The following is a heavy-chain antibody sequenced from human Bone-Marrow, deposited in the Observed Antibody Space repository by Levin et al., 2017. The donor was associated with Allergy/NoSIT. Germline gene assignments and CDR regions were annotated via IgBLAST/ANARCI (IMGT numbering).Heavy chain of an antibody. CDR3: ARRNSSWVEFAFDM. Sequence: SETLSLTCAVSGGSISSSNWWNWVRQSPGGGLEWIGEIYHSGSTNYNPSLKNRIFISVDKSRNQFSLRLNSVTAADTALYYCARRNSSWVEFAFDMWGQGTLVTVSS. V-gene: IGHV4-4*02. CDR2: IYHSGST. D-gene: IGHD6-6*01. J-gene: IGHJ3*02. CDR1: GGSISSSNW.